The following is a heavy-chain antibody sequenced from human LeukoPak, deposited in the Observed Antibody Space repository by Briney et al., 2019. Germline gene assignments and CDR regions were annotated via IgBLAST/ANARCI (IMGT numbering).Heavy chain of an antibody. CDR1: GGSFSGYY. J-gene: IGHJ2*01. V-gene: IGHV4-34*01. CDR3: ARRRQYDSSLFWNFDL. Sequence: SETQSLTCAVYGGSFSGYYWSWIRQSPGKGLEWIGEINHSGSTNYNPSLKSRVTISVDTSKNQFSLKLSSVTAADTAVYYCARRRQYDSSLFWNFDLWGRGTLVTVSS. CDR2: INHSGST. D-gene: IGHD6-6*01.